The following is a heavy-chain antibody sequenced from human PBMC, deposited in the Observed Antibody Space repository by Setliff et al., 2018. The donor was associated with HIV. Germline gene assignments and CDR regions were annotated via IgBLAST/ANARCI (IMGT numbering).Heavy chain of an antibody. Sequence: ASVKVSCKSSGYTFTDYFMHWVRQAPGQGLEWMGWISASGDAKPAQKFQGRVTLTTDTSSSTAYMELRSLTSDDTAIYYCAKDDFTGAYPSVALDIWGQGTMVTVSS. V-gene: IGHV1-18*04. CDR2: ISASGDA. J-gene: IGHJ3*02. CDR3: AKDDFTGAYPSVALDI. D-gene: IGHD1-26*01. CDR1: GYTFTDYF.